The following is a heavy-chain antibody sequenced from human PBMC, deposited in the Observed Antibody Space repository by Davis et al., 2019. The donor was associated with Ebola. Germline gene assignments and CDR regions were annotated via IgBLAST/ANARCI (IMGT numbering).Heavy chain of an antibody. D-gene: IGHD4-17*01. CDR1: GGPVGSGSNY. V-gene: IGHV4-61*01. CDR2: IYHSGST. J-gene: IGHJ4*02. CDR3: ARVLGNGDLLLDY. Sequence: MPSELLSPPCPVSGGPVGSGSNYWSSIRQPPGKELEWIGYIYHSGSTIYNPSLKSRVTMSIDASKNQFSLKLSSVTAADTALYCCARVLGNGDLLLDYWGQGTLVTVSS.